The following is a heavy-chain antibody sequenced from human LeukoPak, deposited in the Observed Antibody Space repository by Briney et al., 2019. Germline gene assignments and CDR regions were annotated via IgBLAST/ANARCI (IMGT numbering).Heavy chain of an antibody. CDR3: AKDISGYYYYYYMDV. V-gene: IGHV3-43*02. J-gene: IGHJ6*03. CDR1: GFTFDDYA. CDR2: ISGYGGST. Sequence: GGSLRLSCAASGFTFDDYAMHWVRQAPGKGLEWVSLISGYGGSTYYADSVKGRFTISRDNSKNSLYLQMNSLRTEDTALYYCAKDISGYYYYYYMDVWGKGTTVTVSS.